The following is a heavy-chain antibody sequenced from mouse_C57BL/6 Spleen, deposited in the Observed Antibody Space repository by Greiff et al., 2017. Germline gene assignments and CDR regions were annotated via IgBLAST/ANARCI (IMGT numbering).Heavy chain of an antibody. Sequence: QVQLQQSGAELVRPGASVKLSCKASGYTFTDYYINWVKQRPGQGLEWIARIYPGSGNTYYNEKFKGKATLTADKSSSTAYMQLSSLTSEDSAVYVCARRIYDGSHWYFDVWGTGTTVTVSS. CDR3: ARRIYDGSHWYFDV. D-gene: IGHD2-3*01. J-gene: IGHJ1*03. V-gene: IGHV1-76*01. CDR2: IYPGSGNT. CDR1: GYTFTDYY.